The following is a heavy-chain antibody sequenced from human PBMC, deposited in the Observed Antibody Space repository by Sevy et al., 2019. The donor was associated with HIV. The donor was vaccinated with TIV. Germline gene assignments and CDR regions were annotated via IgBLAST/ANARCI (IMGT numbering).Heavy chain of an antibody. CDR3: ARVDYDSRGWSNGLDI. J-gene: IGHJ3*02. V-gene: IGHV3-20*04. D-gene: IGHD3-22*01. Sequence: GGSLRLSCAASGFTFDDYGMNWVRQAPGKGLEWVSGINWNGGSTGYADSVKGRFTISRDNAKNSLYLQMNSLRGDDTASYYCARVDYDSRGWSNGLDIWGQGTMVTVSS. CDR1: GFTFDDYG. CDR2: INWNGGST.